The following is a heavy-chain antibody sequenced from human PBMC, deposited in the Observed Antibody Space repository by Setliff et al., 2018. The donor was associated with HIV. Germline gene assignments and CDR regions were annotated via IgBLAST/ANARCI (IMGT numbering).Heavy chain of an antibody. CDR1: GDSISGYY. Sequence: SETLSLTCTSSGDSISGYYWSWIRQPAGKGLEWIGRMHTSGNTNYNPSLKSRVTMSVDTSKNQFSPRLSSVSAADTAVYYCARGVPLLPPRNWGQGALVTVS. V-gene: IGHV4-4*07. J-gene: IGHJ4*02. D-gene: IGHD1-26*01. CDR3: ARGVPLLPPRN. CDR2: MHTSGNT.